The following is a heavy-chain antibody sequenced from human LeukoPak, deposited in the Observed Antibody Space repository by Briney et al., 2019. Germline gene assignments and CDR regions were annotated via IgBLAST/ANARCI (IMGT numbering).Heavy chain of an antibody. CDR3: AATRSSKSGRYYFDF. CDR1: GFTFSTYA. Sequence: PGGSLRLSCAASGFTFSTYAMTWVRQAPGKGLEWVSSISGSGSSTYYRDSERGRFTISRDSSKNTLYLQMNSLRANDTAIYYCAATRSSKSGRYYFDFWGQGILVTLSS. V-gene: IGHV3-23*01. D-gene: IGHD6-6*01. J-gene: IGHJ4*02. CDR2: ISGSGSST.